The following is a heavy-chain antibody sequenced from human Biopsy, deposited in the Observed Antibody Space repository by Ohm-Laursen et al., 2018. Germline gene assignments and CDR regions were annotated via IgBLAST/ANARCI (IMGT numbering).Heavy chain of an antibody. CDR2: IYGGGFGT. Sequence: SLRLSCAAFGFTFHTYAMNWVRQAPGKGLEWVAGIYGGGFGTYYADSVKGRFSISRDNSENTLYLHMNSLRAEDTAVYFCAKFEGDPTPSYYFDYWGQGTLVTVSS. V-gene: IGHV3-23*01. CDR3: AKFEGDPTPSYYFDY. J-gene: IGHJ4*02. CDR1: GFTFHTYA. D-gene: IGHD3-10*01.